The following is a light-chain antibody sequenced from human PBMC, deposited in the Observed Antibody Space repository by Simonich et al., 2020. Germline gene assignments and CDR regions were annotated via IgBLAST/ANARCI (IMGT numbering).Light chain of an antibody. CDR2: GVS. CDR3: SSYAGSNNYV. V-gene: IGLV2-8*01. Sequence: QSALTQPPSASGSPGPSVTISCTGTSSDVGGYNYVSWYQQHPGKAPKLMIDGVSKRPSGVPDRFSGSKSGNTASLTVSGLQAEDEADYYCSSYAGSNNYVFGTGTKVTVL. CDR1: SSDVGGYNY. J-gene: IGLJ1*01.